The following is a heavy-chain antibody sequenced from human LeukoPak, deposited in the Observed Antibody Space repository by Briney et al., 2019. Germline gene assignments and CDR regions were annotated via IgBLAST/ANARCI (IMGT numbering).Heavy chain of an antibody. Sequence: SETLSLTCSVSGGSNSSSSYSWGWIRQSPGKGLEWIGSIYFSGSANYNPSLKSRVTISADTSKNQFSLTLTSVTAADTAVYYCARGPPDFYNSGSYYNGYNWFDSWGQGTLVTVSS. J-gene: IGHJ5*01. CDR3: ARGPPDFYNSGSYYNGYNWFDS. CDR1: GGSNSSSSYS. V-gene: IGHV4-39*07. D-gene: IGHD3-10*01. CDR2: IYFSGSA.